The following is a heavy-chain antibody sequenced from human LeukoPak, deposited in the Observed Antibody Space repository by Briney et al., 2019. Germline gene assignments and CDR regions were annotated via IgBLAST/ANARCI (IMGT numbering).Heavy chain of an antibody. CDR1: GFTFTRYW. V-gene: IGHV5-51*01. D-gene: IGHD5-24*01. J-gene: IGHJ4*02. CDR2: IYPGDSDT. Sequence: GESLKISCQCSGFTFTRYWIGWVRQAPGQGLEWMGIIYPGDSDTRYSPSFEGQVTISADKSVSTAYLQWSSLKASDAAMYYCARQITASETKIDSWGQGTLVTVSS. CDR3: ARQITASETKIDS.